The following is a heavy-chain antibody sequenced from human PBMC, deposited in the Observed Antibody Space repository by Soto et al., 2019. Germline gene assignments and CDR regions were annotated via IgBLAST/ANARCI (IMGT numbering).Heavy chain of an antibody. D-gene: IGHD2-8*01. V-gene: IGHV4-39*01. Sequence: SETLSLTCTVSGGSISSSSYYWGWIRQPPGKGLEWVGSIYYSGSTYYNPSLKSRVTISVDTSKNQFSLKLSSVTATDTAVYYCAGAVPPRNGVPGPHHNWFDPWGQGTLVTVSS. CDR3: AGAVPPRNGVPGPHHNWFDP. CDR2: IYYSGST. J-gene: IGHJ5*02. CDR1: GGSISSSSYY.